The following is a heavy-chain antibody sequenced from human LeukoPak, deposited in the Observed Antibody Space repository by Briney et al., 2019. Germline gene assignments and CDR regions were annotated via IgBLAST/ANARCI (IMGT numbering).Heavy chain of an antibody. CDR3: ARDGGLVSFDY. V-gene: IGHV3-48*01. J-gene: IGHJ4*02. CDR1: GFPFSSHV. CDR2: ISSSSRTI. Sequence: GGSLRLSCAASGFPFSSHVLSWVRQAPGKGLEWVSYISSSSRTIYYPDSVKGRFTISRDNAKNSLYLQMTSLRAEDTAVYYCARDGGLVSFDYWGQGTLVTVSS. D-gene: IGHD3-3*01.